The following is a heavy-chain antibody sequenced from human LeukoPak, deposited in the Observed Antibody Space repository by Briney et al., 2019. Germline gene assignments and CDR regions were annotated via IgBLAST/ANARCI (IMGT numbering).Heavy chain of an antibody. Sequence: ASVKVSCKVSGYTLTELSMHWVRQAPGKGLEWMGGLDPEDGETIYAQKFQGRVTMTEDTSTDTAYMELSSLRSEDTAVYYCATDPTYYNDGSGYYYSDYWGQGTLVTVSS. D-gene: IGHD3-22*01. CDR2: LDPEDGET. V-gene: IGHV1-24*01. J-gene: IGHJ4*02. CDR3: ATDPTYYNDGSGYYYSDY. CDR1: GYTLTELS.